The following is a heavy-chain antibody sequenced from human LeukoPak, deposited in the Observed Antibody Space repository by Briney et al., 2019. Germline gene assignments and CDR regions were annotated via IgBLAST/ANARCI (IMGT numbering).Heavy chain of an antibody. CDR3: TRDSDEWYFDI. V-gene: IGHV3-74*01. Sequence: GGSLCLSCAASGFTFSRYWMHWVRQAPGKGLVWVSRINSDGSTTRYADSVKGRFTISRDNAKNTLYLQMNSLRAEDTAVYYCTRDSDEWYFDISGARDLVTVSS. J-gene: IGHJ2*01. CDR2: INSDGSTT. CDR1: GFTFSRYW.